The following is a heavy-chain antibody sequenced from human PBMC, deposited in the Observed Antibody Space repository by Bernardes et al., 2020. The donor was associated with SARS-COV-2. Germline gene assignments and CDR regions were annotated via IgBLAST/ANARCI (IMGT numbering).Heavy chain of an antibody. Sequence: SGPTLVKPTQTLTLTCTFSGFSLSPSGVGVGWIRQPPGKALEWLALIYWDDDKRYSPSLKSRLTITKDTSKNQVVLTMTNMDPVDTATYYCAHTFGYSSSWAKLLSSNFDYYMDVWGKGTTVTVSS. CDR3: AHTFGYSSSWAKLLSSNFDYYMDV. D-gene: IGHD6-13*01. CDR1: GFSLSPSGVG. V-gene: IGHV2-5*02. J-gene: IGHJ6*03. CDR2: IYWDDDK.